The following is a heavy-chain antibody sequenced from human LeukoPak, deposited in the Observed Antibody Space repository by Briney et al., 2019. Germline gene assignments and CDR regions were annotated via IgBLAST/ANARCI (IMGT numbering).Heavy chain of an antibody. Sequence: ASMKVSCKISGYLLRESSMHWVRQAPGKGLEWMGGFDAENGDIIYAQKLQGRVTMTEDISTDTPYMEMSDLRSDDTAVYYCATEDPSGLDVLLNWGQGTMVTVSS. J-gene: IGHJ3*01. CDR2: FDAENGDI. V-gene: IGHV1-24*01. CDR3: ATEDPSGLDVLLN. CDR1: GYLLRESS. D-gene: IGHD6-19*01.